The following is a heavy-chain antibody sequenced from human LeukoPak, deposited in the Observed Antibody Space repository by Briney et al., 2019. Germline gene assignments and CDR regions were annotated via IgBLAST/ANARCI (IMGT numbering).Heavy chain of an antibody. CDR3: ARWALQNAFDL. CDR1: GVSISSNY. J-gene: IGHJ3*01. V-gene: IGHV4-59*01. Sequence: SETLSLTCTVSGVSISSNYWSWIRQSPGRGLEWIGYMFHSGKTNYNPSLKSRVTISIETSTKHLSLKRSSVTVAYTAVYYCARWALQNAFDLWGQGTMVTVSS. CDR2: MFHSGKT.